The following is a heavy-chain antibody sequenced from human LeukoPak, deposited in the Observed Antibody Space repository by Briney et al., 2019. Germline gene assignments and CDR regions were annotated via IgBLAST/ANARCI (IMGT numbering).Heavy chain of an antibody. J-gene: IGHJ4*02. Sequence: PGESLKISCKGSGYSFTSYWIGRVRQMPGKGLEWMGIIYPGDSDTRYSPSFQGQVTISADKSISTAYLQWSSLKASDTAMYYCARRAAAAWREDDYWGQGTLVTVSS. CDR1: GYSFTSYW. V-gene: IGHV5-51*01. CDR3: ARRAAAAWREDDY. D-gene: IGHD6-13*01. CDR2: IYPGDSDT.